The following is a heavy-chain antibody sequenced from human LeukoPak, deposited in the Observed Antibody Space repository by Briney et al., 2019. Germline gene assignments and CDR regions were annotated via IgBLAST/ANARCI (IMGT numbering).Heavy chain of an antibody. J-gene: IGHJ4*02. D-gene: IGHD7-27*01. CDR3: VRDRSTGDLPLYYFDS. V-gene: IGHV3-23*01. Sequence: GDSLRLSCAASGFSFNIYAMSWVRQAPGKGLEWVSDNSGSGGSTYYADSVKGRFTISRDNSKNTLYLQMNSLRAEDTAVYYCVRDRSTGDLPLYYFDSWGQGTLVTVSS. CDR1: GFSFNIYA. CDR2: NSGSGGST.